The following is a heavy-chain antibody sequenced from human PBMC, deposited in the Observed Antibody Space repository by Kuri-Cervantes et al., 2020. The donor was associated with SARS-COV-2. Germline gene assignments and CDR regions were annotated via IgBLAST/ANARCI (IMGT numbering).Heavy chain of an antibody. CDR3: ARVVGYSSSWYYFDY. Sequence: GESLKISCASSGFTLSTYGMHWVRQAPGKGLEWVSVIYSGGSTYYADSVKGRFTISRDNSKNTLYLQMNSLRAEDTAVYYCARVVGYSSSWYYFDYWGQGTLVTVSS. V-gene: IGHV3-53*01. CDR1: GFTLSTYG. CDR2: IYSGGST. J-gene: IGHJ4*02. D-gene: IGHD6-13*01.